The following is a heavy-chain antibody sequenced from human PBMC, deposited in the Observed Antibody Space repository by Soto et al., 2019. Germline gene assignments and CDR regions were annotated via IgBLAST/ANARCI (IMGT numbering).Heavy chain of an antibody. Sequence: PSETLSLTCAVYCGSFSGYYWSWIRQPPGKGLEWIGEINHSGSTNYNPSLKSRVTISVDTSKNQFSLKLSSVTAADTALYYCAGENWNYGKNGYWGQATLVTVSS. J-gene: IGHJ4*02. V-gene: IGHV4-34*01. CDR3: AGENWNYGKNGY. D-gene: IGHD1-7*01. CDR1: CGSFSGYY. CDR2: INHSGST.